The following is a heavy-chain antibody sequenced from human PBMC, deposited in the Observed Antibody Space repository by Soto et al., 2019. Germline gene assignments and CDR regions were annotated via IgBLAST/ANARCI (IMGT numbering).Heavy chain of an antibody. Sequence: QVQLVESGGGVVQPGRSLRLSCAASGFTFNTYVMHWVRQAPGKGLEWVAVISSDGSNKYYADSVKGRFTISRDNSKNTLYLQMSSLSAEDTAVYHCARDGSSSWLDYWGQGTLVTVS. CDR1: GFTFNTYV. D-gene: IGHD6-13*01. CDR3: ARDGSSSWLDY. V-gene: IGHV3-30-3*01. CDR2: ISSDGSNK. J-gene: IGHJ4*02.